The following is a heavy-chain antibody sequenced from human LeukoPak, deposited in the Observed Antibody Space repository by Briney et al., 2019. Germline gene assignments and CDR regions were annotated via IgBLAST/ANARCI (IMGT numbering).Heavy chain of an antibody. Sequence: PGGSLRLSCAAAGFPFSSYAMHWVRQAPGKGLEWVAVISYDGSNKYYADSVKGRFTISRDNSKNTLYLQMNSLRAEDTAVYYCAREGITMVRGVTYFDYWGQGTLVTVSS. CDR3: AREGITMVRGVTYFDY. CDR2: ISYDGSNK. V-gene: IGHV3-30-3*01. D-gene: IGHD3-10*01. CDR1: GFPFSSYA. J-gene: IGHJ4*02.